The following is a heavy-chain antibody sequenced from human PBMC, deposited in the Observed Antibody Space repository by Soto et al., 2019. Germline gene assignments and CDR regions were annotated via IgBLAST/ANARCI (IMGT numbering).Heavy chain of an antibody. CDR1: GFTFSSYA. J-gene: IGHJ4*02. D-gene: IGHD6-19*01. CDR2: ISGSGGST. V-gene: IGHV3-23*01. Sequence: PXESLILSCAASGFTFSSYAMSWVRQAPGKGLEWVSAISGSGGSTYYADSVKGRFTISRDNSKNTLYLQMNSLRAEDTAVYYCAKIRQWLLQKYYFDYWGQGTLVTVSS. CDR3: AKIRQWLLQKYYFDY.